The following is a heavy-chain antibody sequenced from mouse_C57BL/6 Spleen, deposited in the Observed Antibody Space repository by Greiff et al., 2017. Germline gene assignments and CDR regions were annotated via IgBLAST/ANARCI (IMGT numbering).Heavy chain of an antibody. J-gene: IGHJ2*01. Sequence: QVQLQQSGAELMKPGASVKLSCKATGYTFTGYWIEWVKQRPGHGLEWIGEILPGSGSTNYNEKFKGKATFTADTSSNTAYMQLSSLTTEDSANYYCARGALFITTVVAPFDYWGQGTTLTVSS. V-gene: IGHV1-9*01. CDR1: GYTFTGYW. CDR2: ILPGSGST. CDR3: ARGALFITTVVAPFDY. D-gene: IGHD1-1*01.